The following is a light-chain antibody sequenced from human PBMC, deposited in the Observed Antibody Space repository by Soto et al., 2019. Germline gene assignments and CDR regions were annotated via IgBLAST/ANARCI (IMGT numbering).Light chain of an antibody. CDR2: WAS. Sequence: DIVMTQSPDSLAVSLGERATINCKSSQSVLYTSNNKNYLAWYQQKPGQPPKLLIYWASTRESGVPDRFSGSGSGTDFTLTISSLQVEDVALYYCQQYYSTPPTFGQGTKVEIK. CDR1: QSVLYTSNNKNY. CDR3: QQYYSTPPT. V-gene: IGKV4-1*01. J-gene: IGKJ1*01.